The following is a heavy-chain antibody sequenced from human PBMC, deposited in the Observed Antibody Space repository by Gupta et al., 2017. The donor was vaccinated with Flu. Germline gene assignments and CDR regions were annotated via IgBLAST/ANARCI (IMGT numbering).Heavy chain of an antibody. J-gene: IGHJ4*02. Sequence: WVRQAPGQGLEWMGVINPIAGGTTYAQMFQGRVTMTRDTSTSTFYMELSSLRSEDTAVYYCVRDGRRGYHDVLATSTYFDYRGQGTLVTVS. CDR2: INPIAGGT. V-gene: IGHV1-46*01. CDR3: VRDGRRGYHDVLATSTYFDY. D-gene: IGHD3-9*01.